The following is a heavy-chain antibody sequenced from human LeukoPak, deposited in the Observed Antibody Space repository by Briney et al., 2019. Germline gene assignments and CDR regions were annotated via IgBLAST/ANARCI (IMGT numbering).Heavy chain of an antibody. CDR2: INPDGRDT. Sequence: GSLRLSCVVSGFTFNRCWMNWVRQAPGKGLEWVAHINPDGRDTYYVDSVKGRFTISRDNAQNSMYLQMNSLRVEDTAVYYCTSWGDTTAEYFQRWGQGTLVTVSS. J-gene: IGHJ1*01. CDR1: GFTFNRCW. CDR3: TSWGDTTAEYFQR. D-gene: IGHD2-21*02. V-gene: IGHV3-7*01.